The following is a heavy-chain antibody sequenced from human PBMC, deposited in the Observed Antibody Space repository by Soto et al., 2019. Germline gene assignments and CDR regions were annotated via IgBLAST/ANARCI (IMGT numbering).Heavy chain of an antibody. D-gene: IGHD5-12*01. CDR3: ARDQDSGYGIKLLCFYSMDV. V-gene: IGHV1-69*12. Sequence: QVQLVQSGAEVKKPGSSVKVSCKASGGTFSSYAISWVRQAPGQGLEWMGGIIPIFGTANYAQKFQGRVNITADESTSTSSMELSSLRSEDTAVDYCARDQDSGYGIKLLCFYSMDVWGQGTTVTVSS. J-gene: IGHJ6*02. CDR1: GGTFSSYA. CDR2: IIPIFGTA.